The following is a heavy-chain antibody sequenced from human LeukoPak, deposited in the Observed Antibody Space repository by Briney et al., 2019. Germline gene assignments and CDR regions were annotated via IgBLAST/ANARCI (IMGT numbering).Heavy chain of an antibody. CDR2: FDPEDGET. D-gene: IGHD2-2*02. CDR3: ARGLGYCSSTSCHTRYYFDY. J-gene: IGHJ4*02. CDR1: GYTLTELS. V-gene: IGHV1-24*01. Sequence: ASVKVSCKVSGYTLTELSMHWVRQAPGKGLEWMGGFDPEDGETIYAQKFQGRVTMTEDTSTDTAYMELSSLRSEDTAVYYCARGLGYCSSTSCHTRYYFDYWGQGTLVTVSS.